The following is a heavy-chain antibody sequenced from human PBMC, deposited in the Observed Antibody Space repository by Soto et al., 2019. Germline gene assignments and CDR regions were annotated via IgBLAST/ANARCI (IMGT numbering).Heavy chain of an antibody. CDR1: GFTFSDCN. Sequence: GGSLRLSCAASGFTFSDCNMNWVRQAPGKGLEWLSNIRSSTSNIYYADSVKGRFTISRDNSKNTLYLQMNSLRAEDTAVYYCARESIEGYDYVWGSYRYTGVDAFDIWGQGTMVTVSS. D-gene: IGHD3-16*02. J-gene: IGHJ3*02. CDR2: IRSSTSNI. V-gene: IGHV3-48*01. CDR3: ARESIEGYDYVWGSYRYTGVDAFDI.